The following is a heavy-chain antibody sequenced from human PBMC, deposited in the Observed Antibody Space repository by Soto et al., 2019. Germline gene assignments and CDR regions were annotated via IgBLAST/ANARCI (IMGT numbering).Heavy chain of an antibody. V-gene: IGHV1-18*01. CDR3: AKNGQPPYYYYVIDV. D-gene: IGHD2-8*01. CDR1: GYTFSRYG. Sequence: QGQLVQSGPEVKKPGASVKVSCKASGYTFSRYGISWVRQAPGQGLEWMGWISGYNGDTIYAQKVQGRVTMSIDTSTYTAYMELRSLTSDDTAIYYCAKNGQPPYYYYVIDVWGQGTTVTVSS. J-gene: IGHJ6*02. CDR2: ISGYNGDT.